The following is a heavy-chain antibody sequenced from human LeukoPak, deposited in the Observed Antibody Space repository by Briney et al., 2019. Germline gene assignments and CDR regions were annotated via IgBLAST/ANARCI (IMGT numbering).Heavy chain of an antibody. J-gene: IGHJ6*03. CDR1: GFTFSSYE. CDR3: ARGGDYDFYMDV. Sequence: PGGSLRLSCAASGFTFSSYEMNWVRLAPGKGLEWVSYTSTSGSTKYYADPVKGRFTISRDNAKKSLYLQMNSLRAEDTAVYYCARGGDYDFYMDVWGKGTTVTISS. CDR2: TSTSGSTK. D-gene: IGHD5-12*01. V-gene: IGHV3-48*03.